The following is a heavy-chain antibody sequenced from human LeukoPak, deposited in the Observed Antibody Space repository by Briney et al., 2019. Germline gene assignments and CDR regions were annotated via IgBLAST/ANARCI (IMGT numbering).Heavy chain of an antibody. V-gene: IGHV3-21*01. CDR1: GFTFSSYS. J-gene: IGHJ4*02. Sequence: GGSLRLSCAASGFTFSSYSMNWVRQAPGKGLEWVSSISSSSSYIYYADSVKGRFTISRDNAKNSLYLQMNSLRAEDTAVYYCARAPSGYYGGYFDYWGQGTLVTVSS. D-gene: IGHD3-22*01. CDR3: ARAPSGYYGGYFDY. CDR2: ISSSSSYI.